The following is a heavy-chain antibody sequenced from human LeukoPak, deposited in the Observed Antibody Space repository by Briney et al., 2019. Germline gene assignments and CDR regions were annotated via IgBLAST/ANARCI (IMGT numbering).Heavy chain of an antibody. J-gene: IGHJ5*02. D-gene: IGHD3-16*01. V-gene: IGHV3-33*06. Sequence: PGGSLRLSCAASGFTFSSYGMHWVRQAPGKGLEWVAVIWYDGSNKYYADPVKGRFTISRDNSKNTLYLQMNSLRAEDTAVYYCAKEGELMTYNWFDPWGQGTLVTVSS. CDR1: GFTFSSYG. CDR3: AKEGELMTYNWFDP. CDR2: IWYDGSNK.